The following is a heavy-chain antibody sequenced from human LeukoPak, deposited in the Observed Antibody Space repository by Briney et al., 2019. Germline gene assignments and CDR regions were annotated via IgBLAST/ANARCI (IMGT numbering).Heavy chain of an antibody. D-gene: IGHD3-10*01. CDR2: ISGSGGST. V-gene: IGHV3-23*01. CDR3: ARAPYYYGSGSYYSIPNWFDP. CDR1: GFTFSSYG. Sequence: GGSLRLSCAASGFTFSSYGMSWVRQAPGKGLEWVSAISGSGGSTYYADSVKGRFTISRDNAKNSLYLQMNSLRAEDTAVYYCARAPYYYGSGSYYSIPNWFDPWDQGTLVTVSS. J-gene: IGHJ5*02.